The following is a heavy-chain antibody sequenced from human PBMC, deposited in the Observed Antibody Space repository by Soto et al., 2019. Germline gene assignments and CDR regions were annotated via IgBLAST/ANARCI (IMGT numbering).Heavy chain of an antibody. Sequence: QVQLVQSVAEVKKPGASVKVSYKASGYTFTSYDINWVRQATGQGLEWMGWMNPNSGNTGYAEKFQGRVTMTRKTSISTAYMELSSLRSEDTAVYYCAVYGGNRYWYFDLWGRGTLVTVSS. CDR2: MNPNSGNT. D-gene: IGHD4-17*01. CDR1: GYTFTSYD. V-gene: IGHV1-8*01. J-gene: IGHJ2*01. CDR3: AVYGGNRYWYFDL.